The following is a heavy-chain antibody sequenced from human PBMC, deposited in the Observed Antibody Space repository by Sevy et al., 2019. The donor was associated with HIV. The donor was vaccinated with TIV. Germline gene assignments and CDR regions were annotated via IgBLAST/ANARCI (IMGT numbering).Heavy chain of an antibody. CDR2: IWYDGSKK. D-gene: IGHD6-13*01. Sequence: GGSLRLSCAASGFTFSSYGMHWVRQAPGKGLEWVAVIWYDGSKKYYADSVKGRFTISRDNSKNTLYLQMNSLRAEETAVYYCAKDLEGRGIAAAESWGQGTMVTVSS. J-gene: IGHJ3*01. V-gene: IGHV3-33*06. CDR1: GFTFSSYG. CDR3: AKDLEGRGIAAAES.